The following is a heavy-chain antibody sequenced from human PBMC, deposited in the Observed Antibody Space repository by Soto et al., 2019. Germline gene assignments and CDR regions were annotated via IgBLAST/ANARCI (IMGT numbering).Heavy chain of an antibody. D-gene: IGHD3-22*01. CDR1: GYTFTSYY. CDR3: ARVAHYYDSSGPLDI. J-gene: IGHJ3*02. CDR2: INPSGGST. Sequence: ASVKVSCKASGYTFTSYYMHWVRQAPGQGLEWMGIINPSGGSTSYAQKFQGRVTMTRDTSTSTVYMELGSLRSEDTAVYYCARVAHYYDSSGPLDIWGQGTMVTVSS. V-gene: IGHV1-46*01.